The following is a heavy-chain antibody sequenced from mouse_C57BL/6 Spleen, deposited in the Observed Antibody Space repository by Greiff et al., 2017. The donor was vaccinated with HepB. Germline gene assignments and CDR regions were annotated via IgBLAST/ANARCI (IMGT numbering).Heavy chain of an antibody. CDR3: VRQDYYGSSYDAMDY. V-gene: IGHV10-1*01. D-gene: IGHD1-1*01. Sequence: EVQLQQSGGGLVQPKGSLKLSCAASGFSFNTYAMNWVRQAPGKGLEWVARIRSKSNNYATYYAHSVKDRFTISRDDPESMLYLQMNNLKTEDTAVYYCVRQDYYGSSYDAMDYWGQGTSVTVSS. J-gene: IGHJ4*01. CDR1: GFSFNTYA. CDR2: IRSKSNNYAT.